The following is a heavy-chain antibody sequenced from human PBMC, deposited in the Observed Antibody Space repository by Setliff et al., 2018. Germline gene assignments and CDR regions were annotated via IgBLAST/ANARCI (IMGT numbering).Heavy chain of an antibody. Sequence: GGSLRLSCAASGVTFTKAWMSLVRQAPGEGLEWVGRIKSTIDGGAIDYAAPVKGRFTISRDDSKNTLFLQMNSLKTEDTALYYCTTDWSRGDSGNYLRLDYWGPGTLVTVSS. V-gene: IGHV3-15*01. CDR1: GVTFTKAW. J-gene: IGHJ4*02. CDR2: IKSTIDGGAI. CDR3: TTDWSRGDSGNYLRLDY. D-gene: IGHD3-10*01.